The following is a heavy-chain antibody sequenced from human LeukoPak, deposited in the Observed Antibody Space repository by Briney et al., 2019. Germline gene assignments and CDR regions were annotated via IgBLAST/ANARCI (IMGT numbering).Heavy chain of an antibody. CDR1: GFTFSSHA. V-gene: IGHV3-23*01. Sequence: GGSLRLSCAASGFTFSSHAMSWVRQAPGKGREWVPIISGSGGSTYNADSVKGRFTISRDNSKNTLYLQMNSLRAEDTAVYYCAKAGDAWGYNSPLGGRFDYWGQGTLVTVSS. J-gene: IGHJ4*02. CDR2: ISGSGGST. D-gene: IGHD5-24*01. CDR3: AKAGDAWGYNSPLGGRFDY.